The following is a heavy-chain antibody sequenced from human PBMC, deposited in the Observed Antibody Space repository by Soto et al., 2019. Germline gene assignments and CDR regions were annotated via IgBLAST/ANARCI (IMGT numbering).Heavy chain of an antibody. J-gene: IGHJ4*02. CDR2: TSYDGSNK. Sequence: GGSLRLSCAASGFTFSSYGMHWVRQAPGKGLEWVAVTSYDGSNKYYADSVKGRFTISRDNSKNTLYLQMNSLRAEDTAVYYCAKEWAYDFWSGYYPYYFDYWGQGTLVTVSS. CDR1: GFTFSSYG. D-gene: IGHD3-3*01. CDR3: AKEWAYDFWSGYYPYYFDY. V-gene: IGHV3-30*18.